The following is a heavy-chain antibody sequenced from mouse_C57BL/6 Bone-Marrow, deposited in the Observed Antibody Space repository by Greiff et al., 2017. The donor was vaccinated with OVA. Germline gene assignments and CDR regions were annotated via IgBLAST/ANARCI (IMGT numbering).Heavy chain of an antibody. J-gene: IGHJ2*01. CDR2: INPNNGGT. CDR1: GYTFTDYN. CDR3: ARECYSNDGDWFDD. D-gene: IGHD2-12*01. V-gene: IGHV1-18*01. Sequence: EVKLVESGPELVKPGASVKIPCKASGYTFTDYNMDWVKQSHGKSLEWIGDINPNNGGTIYNQKFKGKATLTVDKSSSTAYMELRSLTSEDTAVDYCARECYSNDGDWFDDWGQGTTLTVSA.